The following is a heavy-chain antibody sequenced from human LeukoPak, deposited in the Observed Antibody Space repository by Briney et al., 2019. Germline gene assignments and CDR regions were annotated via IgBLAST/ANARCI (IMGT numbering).Heavy chain of an antibody. CDR2: ISSSGSTI. D-gene: IGHD3-9*01. J-gene: IGHJ6*04. CDR3: LAGYDILTGYYDAYYYYGMDV. V-gene: IGHV3-48*03. Sequence: GGSLRLSCAASGFPFSSYEMNWVREAPGKGLEWVSYISSSGSTIYYADSVKGRFTISRDNAKNSLYLQMNSLRAEDTAVYYCLAGYDILTGYYDAYYYYGMDVWGKGTTVTVSS. CDR1: GFPFSSYE.